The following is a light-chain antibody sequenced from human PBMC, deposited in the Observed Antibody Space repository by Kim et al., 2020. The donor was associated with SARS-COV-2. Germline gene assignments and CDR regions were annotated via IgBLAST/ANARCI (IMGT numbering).Light chain of an antibody. CDR1: SSDVGGYNY. CDR3: SSYAGSNSYV. Sequence: GQSVTSSCNGTSSDVGGYNYVSWYQQHPGTAPQLMIYEDSKRPSGVPDRFSGSKSGNAASLTVSGLQAEDEADYYCSSYAGSNSYVFGTGNKVTVL. J-gene: IGLJ1*01. CDR2: EDS. V-gene: IGLV2-8*01.